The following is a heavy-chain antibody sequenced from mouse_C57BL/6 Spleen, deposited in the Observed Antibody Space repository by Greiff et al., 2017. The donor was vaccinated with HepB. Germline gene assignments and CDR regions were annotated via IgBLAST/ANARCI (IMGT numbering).Heavy chain of an antibody. D-gene: IGHD2-4*01. CDR1: GYTFTDYY. J-gene: IGHJ3*01. CDR3: ARPYDYAWFAY. V-gene: IGHV1-26*01. CDR2: INPNNGGT. Sequence: EVQLQQSGPELVKPGASVKISCKASGYTFTDYYMNWVKQSHGKSLEWIGDINPNNGGTSYNQKFKGKATLTVDKSSSTAYMELRSLTSEDSAVYYCARPYDYAWFAYWGQGTLVTVSA.